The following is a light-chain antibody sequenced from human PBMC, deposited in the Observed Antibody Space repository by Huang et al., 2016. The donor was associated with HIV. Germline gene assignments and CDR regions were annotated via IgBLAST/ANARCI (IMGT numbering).Light chain of an antibody. J-gene: IGKJ2*01. V-gene: IGKV1-27*01. CDR1: QGIPYY. Sequence: DIQMTQSPSSLSASVGDRVTITCRASQGIPYYLAWYQQKPGRIPKLLISDSSTLQPGVPSRFSGGGSGTDFALTISGLQPEDVATYFCQKYDMAPYTFGQGTKLDLK. CDR2: DSS. CDR3: QKYDMAPYT.